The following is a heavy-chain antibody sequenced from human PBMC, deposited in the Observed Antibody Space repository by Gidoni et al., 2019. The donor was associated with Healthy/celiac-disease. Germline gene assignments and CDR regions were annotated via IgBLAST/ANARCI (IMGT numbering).Heavy chain of an antibody. CDR2: KSKTDGGTT. J-gene: IGHJ5*02. Sequence: KSKTDGGTTDYAAPVKGRFTISRDDSKNTLYLQMNSLKTEDTAVYYCTTGGPWGQGTLVTVSS. CDR3: TTGGP. V-gene: IGHV3-15*01.